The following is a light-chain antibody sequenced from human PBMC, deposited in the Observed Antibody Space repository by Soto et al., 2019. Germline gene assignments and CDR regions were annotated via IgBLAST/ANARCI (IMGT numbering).Light chain of an antibody. J-gene: IGKJ2*01. CDR1: QSISSW. V-gene: IGKV1-5*03. CDR3: QQYNNYPYT. CDR2: KAS. Sequence: DIQMTQSPSTLSASVGDRVTITCRASQSISSWLAWYQQKPGKAPKLLIYKASSLESGVPSRFSGSGSGTEFTLTISSLQPDDFATYYCQQYNNYPYTLGQVTKLEIK.